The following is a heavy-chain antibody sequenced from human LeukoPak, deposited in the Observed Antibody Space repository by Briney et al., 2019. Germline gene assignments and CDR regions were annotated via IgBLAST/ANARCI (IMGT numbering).Heavy chain of an antibody. CDR1: GFTFSSYA. D-gene: IGHD3-22*01. CDR2: ISGSGGST. V-gene: IGHV3-23*01. Sequence: GGSLRLSCAASGFTFSSYAMSWVRQAPGKGLEWVSGISGSGGSTYYADSVKGRFTISRDNSKNTLYLQMNSLRAEDTAVYYCAKDRGDYYDSSGLDYWGQGTLVTVSS. CDR3: AKDRGDYYDSSGLDY. J-gene: IGHJ4*02.